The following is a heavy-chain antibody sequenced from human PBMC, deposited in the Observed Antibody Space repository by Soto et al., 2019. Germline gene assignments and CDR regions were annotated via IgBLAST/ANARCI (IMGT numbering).Heavy chain of an antibody. D-gene: IGHD2-2*01. J-gene: IGHJ4*02. V-gene: IGHV3-43D*04. CDR2: ISWDGSNR. CDR3: ASDRGFCSSSSCFGGTGPYYFDS. Sequence: GGSLRLSCAASGFTFDEYAIHWVRQPPGKGLEWVSLISWDGSNRYYADSVQGRFPISRDDAKNSLYLQVSSLRPDDTAVYYSASDRGFCSSSSCFGGTGPYYFDSWGQGSLVTVSS. CDR1: GFTFDEYA.